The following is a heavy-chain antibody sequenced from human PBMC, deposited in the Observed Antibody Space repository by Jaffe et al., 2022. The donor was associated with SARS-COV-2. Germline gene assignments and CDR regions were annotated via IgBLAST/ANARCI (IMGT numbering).Heavy chain of an antibody. CDR2: INAGNGKT. CDR3: AREGSERWQQFGVDGYFDY. CDR1: GYTFSRHA. D-gene: IGHD2-2*01. V-gene: IGHV1-3*01. J-gene: IGHJ4*02. Sequence: QVQVVQSGAEVKKPGAAVKVSCRASGYTFSRHAIHWVRQAPGQRLEWMGWINAGNGKTKYSEKFQGRVTITRDTSASTAYMDLNSLRSEDTAIYYCAREGSERWQQFGVDGYFDYWGQGTLVTVSS.